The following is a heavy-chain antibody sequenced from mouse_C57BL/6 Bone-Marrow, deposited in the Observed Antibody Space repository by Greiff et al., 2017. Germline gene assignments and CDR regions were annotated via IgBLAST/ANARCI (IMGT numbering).Heavy chain of an antibody. CDR2: INPYNGGT. D-gene: IGHD3-2*02. J-gene: IGHJ4*01. V-gene: IGHV1-19*01. Sequence: EVQLQQSGPVLVKPGASVKMSCKASGYTFTDYYMNWVKQSHGQSLEWIGVINPYNGGTSYNQKFKGKATLTVDKSSSPAYMELTSLTSEDSAVYYCARWELRRFAIYYWGQGTSVTVSS. CDR3: ARWELRRFAIYY. CDR1: GYTFTDYY.